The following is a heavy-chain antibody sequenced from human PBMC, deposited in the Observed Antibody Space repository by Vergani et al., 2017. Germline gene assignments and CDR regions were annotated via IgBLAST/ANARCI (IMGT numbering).Heavy chain of an antibody. Sequence: EVQLVESGGGLVKPGGSLRLSCAVSGFTFSNAWMNWARQAPGKGLEWVGRIKSKAYGETTDYAAPVKGRFTISRDDSKNTLFLQMNSLKIEDTAAYYCTTDITGVSYFDYWGQGTLVTVSS. CDR1: GFTFSNAW. CDR3: TTDITGVSYFDY. CDR2: IKSKAYGETT. J-gene: IGHJ4*02. V-gene: IGHV3-15*07. D-gene: IGHD3-10*01.